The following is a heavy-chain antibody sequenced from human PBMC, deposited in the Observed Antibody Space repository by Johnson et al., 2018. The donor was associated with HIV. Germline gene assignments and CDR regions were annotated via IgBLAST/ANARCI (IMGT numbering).Heavy chain of an antibody. CDR3: AKDSVTTVYGD. D-gene: IGHD4-11*01. Sequence: VQLVESGGGLVQPGGSLRLSCTASGINFGSYWMHWVRQAPGKGLMWVSRINDAGTSTQYADSVKGRFTISRDNAKNMVYLQMNSLRAEDTAVYYCAKDSVTTVYGDWGQGTMVTVSS. CDR1: GINFGSYW. V-gene: IGHV3-74*03. J-gene: IGHJ3*01. CDR2: INDAGTST.